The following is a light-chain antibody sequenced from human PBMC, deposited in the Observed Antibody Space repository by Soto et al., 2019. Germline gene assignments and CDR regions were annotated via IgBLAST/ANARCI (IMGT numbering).Light chain of an antibody. CDR3: QHYNSYGT. V-gene: IGKV1-33*01. J-gene: IGKJ1*01. Sequence: DIQLTQSPSFLSASVGDRVTITCQASQDINKNLIWYQQKPGKAPKLLIYDASDLETGVPSRFSGSGSGTEFTLTISSVQPDDFASYYCQHYNSYGTFGQGTKVDIK. CDR1: QDINKN. CDR2: DAS.